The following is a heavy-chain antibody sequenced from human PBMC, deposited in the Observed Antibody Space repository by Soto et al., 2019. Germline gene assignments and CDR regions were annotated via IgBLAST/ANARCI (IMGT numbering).Heavy chain of an antibody. CDR3: ARVHGSGSYFYGMDV. CDR2: TQYSGST. Sequence: QVQLQESGPGLVRPSQTLSLTCTVSGVSITSGGYYWSWIRQLPGKGLEWIVYTQYSGSTYYNPSLTSPVTISVDTSKNQFSLNLSSVTAADTAVYYCARVHGSGSYFYGMDVWGQGTTVTVSS. J-gene: IGHJ6*02. V-gene: IGHV4-31*01. D-gene: IGHD3-10*01. CDR1: GVSITSGGYY.